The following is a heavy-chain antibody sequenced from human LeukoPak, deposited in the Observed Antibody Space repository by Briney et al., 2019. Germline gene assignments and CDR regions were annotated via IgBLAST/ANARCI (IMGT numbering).Heavy chain of an antibody. J-gene: IGHJ4*02. CDR3: AKGFGGSSGWFYFDY. CDR1: GFTFSDYY. D-gene: IGHD6-19*01. Sequence: GGTLRLSCAASGFTFSDYYMSWIRQAPGKGLEWVSAISGSGGSTYYADSVKGRFTISRDNSKNTLYLQMNSLRAEDTAVYYCAKGFGGSSGWFYFDYWGQGTLVTVSS. CDR2: ISGSGGST. V-gene: IGHV3-23*01.